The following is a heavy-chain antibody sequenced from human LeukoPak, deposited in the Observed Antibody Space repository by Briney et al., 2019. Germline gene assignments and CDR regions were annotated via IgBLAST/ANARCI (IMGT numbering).Heavy chain of an antibody. CDR3: VYGGSYYVA. V-gene: IGHV3-7*01. J-gene: IGHJ5*02. CDR1: GFTFSSYG. CDR2: IKEDGSEK. D-gene: IGHD1-26*01. Sequence: GGSLRLSCAASGFTFSSYGMNWVRQAPGKGLELVANIKEDGSEKYYVDSVKGRFTISRDNAKNSLYLQMNRLRAEDTALYYCVYGGSYYVAWGQGTLVTVSS.